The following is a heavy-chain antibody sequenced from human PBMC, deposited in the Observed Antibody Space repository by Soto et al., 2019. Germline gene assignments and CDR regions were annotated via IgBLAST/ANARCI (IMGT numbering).Heavy chain of an antibody. CDR3: ARGDPLGPYYYYGMDV. CDR1: GFTFSSYA. J-gene: IGHJ6*02. CDR2: ISYDGSNK. V-gene: IGHV3-30-3*01. Sequence: SPRLSCAASGFTFSSYAMHWVRQAPGKGLEWVAVISYDGSNKYYADSVKGRFTISRDNSKNTLYLQMNSLRAEDTAVYYCARGDPLGPYYYYGMDVWGQGTTVTVSS.